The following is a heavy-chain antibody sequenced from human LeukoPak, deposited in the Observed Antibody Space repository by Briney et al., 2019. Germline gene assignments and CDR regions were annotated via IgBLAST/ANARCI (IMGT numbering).Heavy chain of an antibody. CDR1: GFXFSTYG. V-gene: IGHV3-30*03. D-gene: IGHD4-17*01. CDR3: AAYYGAYDYYGMDV. CDR2: LSYDGSYK. Sequence: GGSLRLSCAASGFXFSTYGMHWVRQAPGKGLEWVAGLSYDGSYKFYADSVKGRFTVSRDNSKNTLYLQMNSLRAEDTAVYYCAAYYGAYDYYGMDVWGQGTTVTVSS. J-gene: IGHJ6*02.